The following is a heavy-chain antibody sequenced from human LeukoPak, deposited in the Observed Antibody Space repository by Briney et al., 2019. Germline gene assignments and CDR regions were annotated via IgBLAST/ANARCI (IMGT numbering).Heavy chain of an antibody. J-gene: IGHJ4*02. CDR1: GFTFSSYW. D-gene: IGHD3-10*01. V-gene: IGHV3-7*01. CDR2: IKQDGSEK. Sequence: GGSLRLSCAASGFTFSSYWMSWVRQAPGKELEGVANIKQDGSEKYYVDSVKGRFTISRDNAKDSLYLQMNSLRAEGTAVYYCARVGSPNMVRGVIDLDYWGQGTLVTVSS. CDR3: ARVGSPNMVRGVIDLDY.